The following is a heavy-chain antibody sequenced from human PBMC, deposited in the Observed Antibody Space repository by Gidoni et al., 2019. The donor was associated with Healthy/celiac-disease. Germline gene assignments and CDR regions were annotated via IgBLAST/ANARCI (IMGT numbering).Heavy chain of an antibody. CDR3: AKDITGPLPDYYYGMDV. J-gene: IGHJ6*02. V-gene: IGHV3-9*01. CDR1: GFTFDDYA. Sequence: EVQLVESGGGLVQHGRYLRLSCAASGFTFDDYAIHWVRQATGKGMEWVSGISWNSVSIGYADSVKGRFTISRDNADNSLYLQMNSLRAEDTALYYCAKDITGPLPDYYYGMDVWGQGTTVTVSS. CDR2: ISWNSVSI.